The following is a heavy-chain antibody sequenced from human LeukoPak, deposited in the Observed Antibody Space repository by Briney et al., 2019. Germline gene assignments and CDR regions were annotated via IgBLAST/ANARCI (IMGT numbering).Heavy chain of an antibody. V-gene: IGHV4-39*01. CDR3: ARGYYYDSSGYTPPHFDY. CDR1: GGSIRYDNYY. D-gene: IGHD3-22*01. CDR2: VYYSGST. Sequence: SETLSLTCSVSGGSIRYDNYYWGWIRQPPGKGLEWVGNVYYSGSTYYNPSLRSRVTISVDTSKNQFSLKLSSVTAADTAVYYCARGYYYDSSGYTPPHFDYWGQGTLVTVSS. J-gene: IGHJ4*02.